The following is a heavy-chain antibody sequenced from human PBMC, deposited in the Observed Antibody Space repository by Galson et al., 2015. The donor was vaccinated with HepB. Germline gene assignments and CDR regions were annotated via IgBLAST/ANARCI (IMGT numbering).Heavy chain of an antibody. D-gene: IGHD2-2*01. J-gene: IGHJ6*02. CDR1: GYTFTSYY. CDR3: ARDLYCSSTSCTEDDYYYGMDV. V-gene: IGHV1-46*01. Sequence: SVKVSCKASGYTFTSYYMHWVRQAPGQGLEWMGIINPSGGSTSYAQKFQGRVTMTRDTSTSTVYMELSSLRSEDTAVYYCARDLYCSSTSCTEDDYYYGMDVWGQGTTVTVSS. CDR2: INPSGGST.